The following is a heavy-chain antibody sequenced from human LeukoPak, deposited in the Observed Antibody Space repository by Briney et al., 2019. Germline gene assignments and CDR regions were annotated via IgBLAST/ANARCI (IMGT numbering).Heavy chain of an antibody. Sequence: GESLKISCKGSGYSFTSYWIGWVRQMPGKGAEWMGIIYPCDSDTRYSPSFQGQVTISADKSISTAYLQWSSLKASDTARYYCASSGWYSSRPLGFDYWGQGTLVTVSS. CDR3: ASSGWYSSRPLGFDY. D-gene: IGHD6-19*01. V-gene: IGHV5-51*01. J-gene: IGHJ4*02. CDR1: GYSFTSYW. CDR2: IYPCDSDT.